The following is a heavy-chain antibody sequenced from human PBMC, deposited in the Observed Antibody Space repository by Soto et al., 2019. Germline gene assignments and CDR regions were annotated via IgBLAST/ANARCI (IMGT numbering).Heavy chain of an antibody. Sequence: DVYLLESGGGFVQPGESLRLSCAASTFPFSSYVMHWFRQGPGKGLEWVSAITGDGTNTYYADSVKGRFTISRDNSKNTPYLQIHSLRANDTAMYSCAKPYGFYFYYMDVWRNGPAVTVSS. D-gene: IGHD3-16*01. J-gene: IGHJ6*03. CDR3: AKPYGFYFYYMDV. V-gene: IGHV3-23*01. CDR2: ITGDGTNT. CDR1: TFPFSSYV.